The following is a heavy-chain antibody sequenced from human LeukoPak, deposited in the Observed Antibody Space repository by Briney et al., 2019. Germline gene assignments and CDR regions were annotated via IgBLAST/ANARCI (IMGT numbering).Heavy chain of an antibody. CDR2: IIPILGIA. Sequence: SVKVSCKASGGTFSSYAISWGRQAPGQGLEWMGRIIPILGIANYAQKFQGRVTITADKSTSTAYMELSSLRSEDTAVYYCARDRRYYYDSSGYSSFDYWGQGTLVTVSS. D-gene: IGHD3-22*01. V-gene: IGHV1-69*04. CDR1: GGTFSSYA. J-gene: IGHJ4*02. CDR3: ARDRRYYYDSSGYSSFDY.